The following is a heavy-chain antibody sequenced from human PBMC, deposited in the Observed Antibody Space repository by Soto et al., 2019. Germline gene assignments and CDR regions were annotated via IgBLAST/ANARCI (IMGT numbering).Heavy chain of an antibody. V-gene: IGHV1-69*14. CDR2: IIPIYGTV. CDR3: ARDGGVTGTTTILDS. J-gene: IGHJ5*01. D-gene: IGHD4-4*01. CDR1: GDTFRSNG. Sequence: QVQLVQSETEVTKPGSSVQVSCKVSGDTFRSNGISWVRQVPGQGLDWMGGIIPIYGTVNYALKFLGRVTITADKSTSTAYMELSGLRPEDTGVYYCARDGGVTGTTTILDSWGQGTVVTVSP.